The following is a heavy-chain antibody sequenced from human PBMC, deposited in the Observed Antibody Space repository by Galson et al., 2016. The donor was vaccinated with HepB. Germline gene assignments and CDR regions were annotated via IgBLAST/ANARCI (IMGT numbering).Heavy chain of an antibody. D-gene: IGHD3-10*01. CDR1: GLIFSSYN. CDR2: ISSSSSNI. Sequence: SLRLSCAVSGLIFSSYNVNWVRQAPGKGLEWVAFISSSSSNIHYAESVTGRFAISRDNARNLAFLQMDSLRAEDTALYYCTTRRITDVRGLIIDSWGQGTLVTVSS. J-gene: IGHJ4*02. CDR3: TTRRITDVRGLIIDS. V-gene: IGHV3-21*01.